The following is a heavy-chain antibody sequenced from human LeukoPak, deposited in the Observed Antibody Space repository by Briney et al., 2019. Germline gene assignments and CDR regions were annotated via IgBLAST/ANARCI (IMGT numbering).Heavy chain of an antibody. J-gene: IGHJ5*02. Sequence: GASVKVSCKASGGTFSSYAISWVRQAPGQGLEWMGGIIPIFGTANYAQKFQGRVTITADESTSTAYMELSSLRSEDTAVHYCAREGYYDSSGYHVKWFDPWGQGTLVTVSS. CDR3: AREGYYDSSGYHVKWFDP. D-gene: IGHD3-22*01. CDR1: GGTFSSYA. CDR2: IIPIFGTA. V-gene: IGHV1-69*01.